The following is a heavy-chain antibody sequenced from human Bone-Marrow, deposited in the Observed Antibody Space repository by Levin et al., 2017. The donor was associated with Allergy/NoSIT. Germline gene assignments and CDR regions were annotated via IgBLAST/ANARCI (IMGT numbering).Heavy chain of an antibody. D-gene: IGHD1-1*01. CDR2: VSGYNSNK. Sequence: ASVKVSCKASGYTFDDYGFSWLRQAPGQGPEWVGWVSGYNSNKKYAQKFQDRVTISRDTSASTAYIELISLTSEATAVYFCARTVDPHASWERWFGPWGQGTLVTVSS. V-gene: IGHV1-18*01. CDR1: GYTFDDYG. CDR3: ARTVDPHASWERWFGP. J-gene: IGHJ5*02.